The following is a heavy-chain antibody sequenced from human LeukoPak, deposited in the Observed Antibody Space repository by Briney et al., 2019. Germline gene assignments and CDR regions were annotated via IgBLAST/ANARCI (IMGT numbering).Heavy chain of an antibody. CDR3: AKGTVGATRAAFDI. D-gene: IGHD1-26*01. V-gene: IGHV3-9*03. J-gene: IGHJ3*02. CDR2: ISWNSGSI. CDR1: GFTFDDYA. Sequence: GGSLRLSCAASGFTFDDYAMHWVRQAPGKGLEWVSGISWNSGSIGYADSVKGRFTISRDNAKNSLYLQMNSLRAEDMALYYCAKGTVGATRAAFDIWGQGTMVTVS.